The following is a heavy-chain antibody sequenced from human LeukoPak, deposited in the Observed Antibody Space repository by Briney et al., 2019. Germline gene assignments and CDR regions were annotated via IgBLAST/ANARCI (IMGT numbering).Heavy chain of an antibody. J-gene: IGHJ4*02. CDR1: GGTFSSYA. CDR2: IIPIFGTA. Sequence: ASVKVSCKASGGTFSSYAISWVRQAPGQGLEWMGGIIPIFGTANYAQKFQGRVTITADESTSTAYMELSSLRSEDTAVYYCATGLDEYSNSQYFDYWGQGTLVTVSS. D-gene: IGHD4-11*01. V-gene: IGHV1-69*13. CDR3: ATGLDEYSNSQYFDY.